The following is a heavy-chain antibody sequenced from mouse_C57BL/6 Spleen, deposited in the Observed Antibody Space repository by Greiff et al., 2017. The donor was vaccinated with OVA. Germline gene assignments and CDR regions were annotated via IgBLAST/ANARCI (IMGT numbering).Heavy chain of an antibody. D-gene: IGHD2-5*01. CDR3: ARYSNFFDD. CDR1: GYAFTNYL. V-gene: IGHV1-54*01. CDR2: INPGSGGT. Sequence: QVQLQQSGAELVRPGTSVKVSCKASGYAFTNYLIEWVKQRPGQGLEWIGVINPGSGGTNYNEKFKGKATLTADKSSSTAYMQLSSLTSEDSAVYFCARYSNFFDDWGQGTTLTVSS. J-gene: IGHJ2*01.